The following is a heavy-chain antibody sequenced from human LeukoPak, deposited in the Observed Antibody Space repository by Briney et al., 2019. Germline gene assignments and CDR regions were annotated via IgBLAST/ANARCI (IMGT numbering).Heavy chain of an antibody. V-gene: IGHV3-30*18. CDR3: AKSGSYGFVGLAYMDG. J-gene: IGHJ6*03. Sequence: PGGSLRLSCAASGFTFSRYGMHWVRQAPGKGLEWVAVISYDGSNKYYADSVKGRFTISRDNSKNTLYLQMNSLRAEDTAVYYCAKSGSYGFVGLAYMDGCGKGITVTASS. D-gene: IGHD5-18*01. CDR2: ISYDGSNK. CDR1: GFTFSRYG.